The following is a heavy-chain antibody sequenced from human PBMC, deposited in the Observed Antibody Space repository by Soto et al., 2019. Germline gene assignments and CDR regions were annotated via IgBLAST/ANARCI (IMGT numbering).Heavy chain of an antibody. D-gene: IGHD1-26*01. V-gene: IGHV1-69*01. J-gene: IGHJ3*02. Sequence: QVQLVQSGAEVKKPGSSVKVSCKASGGTFSSYAISWVRQAPGQGLEWVGGISPIFGTANYAQKFQGRVTITADDSTSTAYRELSSLRSEDTAVYDCAREGGYSGSYTGVGAFDIWGQGTMVTVSS. CDR2: ISPIFGTA. CDR3: AREGGYSGSYTGVGAFDI. CDR1: GGTFSSYA.